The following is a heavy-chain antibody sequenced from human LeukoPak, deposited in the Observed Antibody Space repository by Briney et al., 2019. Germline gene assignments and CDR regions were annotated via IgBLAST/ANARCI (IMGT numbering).Heavy chain of an antibody. CDR2: IYYSGST. V-gene: IGHV4-39*01. Sequence: SETLSLTCTVSGGSISSSSYYWGWTRHPPGEGLVWIGCIYYSGSTYYNPSLKSRVTISVDTSKNQFPLKLSSVTAADTAVYYCARGDVVPAAIDYWGQGTLVTVSS. J-gene: IGHJ4*02. CDR3: ARGDVVPAAIDY. D-gene: IGHD2-2*01. CDR1: GGSISSSSYY.